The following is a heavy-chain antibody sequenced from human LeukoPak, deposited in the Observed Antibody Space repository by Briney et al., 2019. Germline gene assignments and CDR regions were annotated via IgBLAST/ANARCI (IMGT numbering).Heavy chain of an antibody. J-gene: IGHJ4*02. V-gene: IGHV1-69*05. CDR1: GGTFSSYA. CDR3: ATTHYDYSNSYFDY. D-gene: IGHD4-11*01. CDR2: IIPIFGTA. Sequence: SVKVSCEASGGTFSSYAISWVRQAPGQGLEWMGGIIPIFGTANYAQKFQGRVTITTDESTSTAYMELSSLRSEDTAVYYCATTHYDYSNSYFDYWGQGTLVTVSS.